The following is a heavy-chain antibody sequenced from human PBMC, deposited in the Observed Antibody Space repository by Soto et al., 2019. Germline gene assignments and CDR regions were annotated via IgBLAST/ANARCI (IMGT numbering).Heavy chain of an antibody. CDR1: GFTFSSYA. J-gene: IGHJ4*02. CDR3: AKNPRYGSGSNYDNFDY. D-gene: IGHD3-10*01. Sequence: GGSLKLSCASSGFTFSSYAMIWGRQAPGKGLEWVSAISGSGGSTYYADSVKGRFTISRDNSKNTLYLQMNSLRAEDTAVYYCAKNPRYGSGSNYDNFDYWGQGTLVTVSS. V-gene: IGHV3-23*01. CDR2: ISGSGGST.